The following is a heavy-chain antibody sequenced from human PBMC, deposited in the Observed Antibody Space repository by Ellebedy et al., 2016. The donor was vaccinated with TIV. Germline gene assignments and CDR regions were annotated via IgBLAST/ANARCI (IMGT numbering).Heavy chain of an antibody. D-gene: IGHD7-27*01. CDR2: VTGSGGTT. J-gene: IGHJ4*02. CDR3: AKGGDKSYPYYFDN. V-gene: IGHV3-23*01. CDR1: GFTFSSCT. Sequence: GGSLRLSCAASGFTFSSCTMRWVRQAPGKGLEWVSSVTGSGGTTYYTDSVKGRFTISRDNSKNTLYPQMNSLRAEDTAVYYCAKGGDKSYPYYFDNWGQGTLVTVSS.